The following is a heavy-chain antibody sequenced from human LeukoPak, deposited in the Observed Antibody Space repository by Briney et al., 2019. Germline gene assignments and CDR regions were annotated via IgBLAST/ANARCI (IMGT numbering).Heavy chain of an antibody. CDR3: ASLSVRYMDV. J-gene: IGHJ6*03. CDR2: ISSSRSYI. Sequence: GGSLRLSCAASGVTVSRYWRRWVRQAPGKGLEWISSISSSRSYIYYADSVKGRFTISRDNAKNSLYLQMNSLRAEDTAVYYCASLSVRYMDVWGKGTTVTVSS. CDR1: GVTVSRYW. D-gene: IGHD2/OR15-2a*01. V-gene: IGHV3-21*01.